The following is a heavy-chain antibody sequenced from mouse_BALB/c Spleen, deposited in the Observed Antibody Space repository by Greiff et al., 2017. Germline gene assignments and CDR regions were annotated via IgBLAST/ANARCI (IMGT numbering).Heavy chain of an antibody. V-gene: IGHV5-17*02. J-gene: IGHJ4*01. CDR1: GFTFSSFG. Sequence: VQLKESGGGLVQPGGSRKLSCAASGFTFSSFGMHWVRQAPEKGLEWVAYISSGSSTIYYADTVKGRFTISRDNPKNTLFLQMTSLRSEDTAMYYCARGELGRFYAMDYWGQGTSVTVSS. CDR2: ISSGSSTI. D-gene: IGHD4-1*01. CDR3: ARGELGRFYAMDY.